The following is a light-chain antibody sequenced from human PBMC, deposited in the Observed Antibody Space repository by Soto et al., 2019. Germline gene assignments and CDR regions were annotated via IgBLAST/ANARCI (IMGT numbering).Light chain of an antibody. CDR1: SSDVGGYNY. CDR2: DVS. J-gene: IGLJ2*01. CDR3: CSYTSSSSPVV. V-gene: IGLV2-14*03. Sequence: QSVLTQPASVSGSPGQSITISCTGTSSDVGGYNYVSWYQQHPGKAPKLMIYDVSNRPSGVSNRFSGSKSGNTASLTISGLKAPDEADYYCCSYTSSSSPVVFGGGTQLTVL.